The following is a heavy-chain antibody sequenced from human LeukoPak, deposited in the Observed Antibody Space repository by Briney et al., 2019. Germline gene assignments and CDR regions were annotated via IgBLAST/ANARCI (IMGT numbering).Heavy chain of an antibody. CDR3: ARPLSISGYYYDAFDI. CDR1: GGSISSYY. J-gene: IGHJ3*02. V-gene: IGHV4-59*08. CDR2: IYYSGST. D-gene: IGHD3-22*01. Sequence: PSETLSLTCTVSGGSISSYYWSWIRQPPGKGLEWTGYIYYSGSTNYNPSLKSRVTISVDTSKNQFSLKLSSVTAADTAVYYCARPLSISGYYYDAFDIWGQGTMVTVSS.